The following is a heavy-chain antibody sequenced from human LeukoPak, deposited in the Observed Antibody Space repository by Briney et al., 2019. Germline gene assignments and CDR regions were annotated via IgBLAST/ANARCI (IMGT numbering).Heavy chain of an antibody. CDR1: GGSISSGSYY. J-gene: IGHJ3*02. CDR2: IYTSGST. V-gene: IGHV4-61*02. D-gene: IGHD6-6*01. Sequence: SQTLSHTCTVSGGSISSGSYYWSWIRQPAGKGLEWIGRIYTSGSTNYNPSLKSRVTISVDTSKNQFSLKLSSVTAADTAVYYCARDLLHSSSSEAFDIWGQGTMVTVSS. CDR3: ARDLLHSSSSEAFDI.